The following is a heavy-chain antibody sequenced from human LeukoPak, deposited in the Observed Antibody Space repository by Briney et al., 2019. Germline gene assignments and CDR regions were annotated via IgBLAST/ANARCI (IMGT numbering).Heavy chain of an antibody. J-gene: IGHJ6*02. D-gene: IGHD6-19*01. V-gene: IGHV3-7*01. CDR1: GFTFSSYW. Sequence: GGSLRLSCAASGFTFSSYWMSWVRQAPGKGLEWVANIKQDGSEKYYVDSVKGRFTTSRDNAKNSLYLQMNSLRAEDTAVYYCARDDSHSSGWYGAFYYYYGMDVWGQGTTVTVSS. CDR2: IKQDGSEK. CDR3: ARDDSHSSGWYGAFYYYYGMDV.